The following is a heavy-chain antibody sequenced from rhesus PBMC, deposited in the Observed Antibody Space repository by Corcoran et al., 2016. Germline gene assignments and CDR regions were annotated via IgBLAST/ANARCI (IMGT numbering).Heavy chain of an antibody. CDR3: ARVSIFGLIISYGLES. J-gene: IGHJ6*01. Sequence: QVQLQESGPGLVKPSETLSLTCAVSGYSISSGYGWSWIRQTPGKGLEWIGYIGGSSGSTNYNPSLKSRVTISKDTAKNQFSLKLSSVTAADTAVYYCARVSIFGLIISYGLESWGQGVVVTVSS. V-gene: IGHV4-127*01. CDR1: GYSISSGYG. CDR2: IGGSSGST. D-gene: IGHD3-3*01.